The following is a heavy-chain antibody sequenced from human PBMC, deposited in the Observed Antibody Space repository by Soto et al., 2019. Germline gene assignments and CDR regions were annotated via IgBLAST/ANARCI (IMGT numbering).Heavy chain of an antibody. CDR1: GFIFSDYY. Sequence: GGSLRLSCAASGFIFSDYYMSWIRQAPGKGLEWISYISSSDNIIYYADSVKGRFTISRDNAKNSLYLQMNSLRAEDTAVYYCARDRGYYDSSGYIDYWGQGTLVTVSS. CDR3: ARDRGYYDSSGYIDY. CDR2: ISSSDNII. D-gene: IGHD3-22*01. V-gene: IGHV3-11*01. J-gene: IGHJ4*02.